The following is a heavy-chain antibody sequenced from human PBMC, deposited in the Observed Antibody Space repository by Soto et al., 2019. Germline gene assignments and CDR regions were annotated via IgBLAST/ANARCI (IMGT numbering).Heavy chain of an antibody. D-gene: IGHD3-9*01. CDR2: ISAYNGNT. Sequence: QVQLVQSGAEVKKPGASVKVSCKASGYTFTSYGISWVRQAPGQGLEWMGWISAYNGNTNYAQKLQGRVTMTTDTSTSTAYVELRSVRSDDSAQYYRVRALTPTDYSGQGTLVTVSS. V-gene: IGHV1-18*01. J-gene: IGHJ4*02. CDR3: VRALTPTDY. CDR1: GYTFTSYG.